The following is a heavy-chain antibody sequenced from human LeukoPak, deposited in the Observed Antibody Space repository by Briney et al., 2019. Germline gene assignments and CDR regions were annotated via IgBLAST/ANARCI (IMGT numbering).Heavy chain of an antibody. J-gene: IGHJ6*04. CDR2: ISGSGGGT. D-gene: IGHD3-10*01. V-gene: IGHV3-23*01. Sequence: GGSLRLSCAASGFTFSSYAMSWVRQAPGKGLGWVSAISGSGGGTYYADSVKGRFTISRDNSKNTLYLQMNSLRAEDTAVYYCAKDKVLWFGESSDGMDVWGKGTTVTVSS. CDR3: AKDKVLWFGESSDGMDV. CDR1: GFTFSSYA.